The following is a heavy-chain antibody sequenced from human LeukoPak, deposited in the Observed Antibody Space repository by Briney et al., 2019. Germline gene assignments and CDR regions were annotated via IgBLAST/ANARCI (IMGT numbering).Heavy chain of an antibody. V-gene: IGHV3-21*01. CDR3: AREDYYDTSVDY. J-gene: IGHJ4*02. D-gene: IGHD3-22*01. CDR2: ISSSSSYI. CDR1: GFTFSSYS. Sequence: GGSLRLSCAASGFTFSSYSMNWVRQAPGKGPEWVSSISSSSSYIYYADSVKGRFTISRDNAKNSLYLQMNSLRAEDTAVYYCAREDYYDTSVDYWGQGTLVTVSS.